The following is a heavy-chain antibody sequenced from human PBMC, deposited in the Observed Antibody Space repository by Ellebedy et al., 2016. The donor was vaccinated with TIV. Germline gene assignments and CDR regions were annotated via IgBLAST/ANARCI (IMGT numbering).Heavy chain of an antibody. V-gene: IGHV1-46*01. D-gene: IGHD3-22*01. Sequence: ASVKVSCXASGYTFTNSYMHWVRQAPGHGLEWMGMIHPSGGRTRYAQKFQGRVTVTRDTSTSTVYMELNSLRSEDTAVYFCARDDSTGYRPGLWGQGTLVTVSS. J-gene: IGHJ4*02. CDR1: GYTFTNSY. CDR3: ARDDSTGYRPGL. CDR2: IHPSGGRT.